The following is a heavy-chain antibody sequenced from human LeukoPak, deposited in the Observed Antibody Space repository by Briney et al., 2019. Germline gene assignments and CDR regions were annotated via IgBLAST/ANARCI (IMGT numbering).Heavy chain of an antibody. CDR1: GGTFSSYA. Sequence: SVKVSCKASGGTFSSYAISWVRQAPGQGLEWMGRIIPILGIANYAQKFQGRVTITADKSTSTAYMELSSLRSEDTAVYYCARAMGGRNDYGDYWFDPWGQGTLVTVSS. V-gene: IGHV1-69*04. D-gene: IGHD4-17*01. CDR3: ARAMGGRNDYGDYWFDP. CDR2: IIPILGIA. J-gene: IGHJ5*02.